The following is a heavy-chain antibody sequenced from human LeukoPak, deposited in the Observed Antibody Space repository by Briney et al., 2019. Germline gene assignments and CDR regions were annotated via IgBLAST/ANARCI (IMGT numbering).Heavy chain of an antibody. CDR2: ITWNGDIT. J-gene: IGHJ4*02. CDR1: GFSFDDYA. CDR3: ARIQTGYSSGWSAY. D-gene: IGHD6-19*01. V-gene: IGHV3-20*04. Sequence: GGSLRLSCSVAGFSFDDYAMSWVRQAPGKGLEWVSGITWNGDITGYADSVRGRFTISRDNAKNSLYLQMNSLRAEDPALYYCARIQTGYSSGWSAYWGQGTLVTVSS.